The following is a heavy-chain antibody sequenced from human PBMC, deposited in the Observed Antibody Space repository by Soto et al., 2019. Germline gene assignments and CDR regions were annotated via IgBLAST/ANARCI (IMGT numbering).Heavy chain of an antibody. CDR2: IVPISRTA. D-gene: IGHD6-13*01. Sequence: QVQLVQSGAEVKKPGSSVKVSCKASGGTFSSSRINWVRQAPGQGLEWVGGIVPISRTADYAQKFQGRVTITADESARTAYMELRSLKSQDTAVYYCARDSGAKLSSSWGQGTLVTVSS. V-gene: IGHV1-69*01. J-gene: IGHJ4*02. CDR1: GGTFSSSR. CDR3: ARDSGAKLSSS.